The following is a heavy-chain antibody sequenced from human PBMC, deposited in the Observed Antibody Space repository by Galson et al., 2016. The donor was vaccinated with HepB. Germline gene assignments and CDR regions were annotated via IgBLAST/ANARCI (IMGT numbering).Heavy chain of an antibody. D-gene: IGHD3-22*01. Sequence: SLRLSCAASGFTFSSYFMSWVRQAPGKGLEWVAYINHYGDEQYYVDSVKGRFTISRDNAKNSLYLQMNSLRAEDTAVYYCARGPFYYDSSGYYSLYYYGMDVWGQGTTVTVSS. CDR2: INHYGDEQ. V-gene: IGHV3-7*03. CDR3: ARGPFYYDSSGYYSLYYYGMDV. CDR1: GFTFSSYF. J-gene: IGHJ6*02.